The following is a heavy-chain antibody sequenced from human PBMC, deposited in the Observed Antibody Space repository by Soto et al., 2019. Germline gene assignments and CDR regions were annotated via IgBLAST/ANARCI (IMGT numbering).Heavy chain of an antibody. CDR3: ARDRDYYDSSGYYVYYFDY. J-gene: IGHJ4*02. D-gene: IGHD3-22*01. V-gene: IGHV4-59*01. CDR1: SDSISGYY. Sequence: PSATLSLTCTVSSDSISGYYWSWIRQPPGKGLEWIGYIYYSGSTNYNPSLKSRVTISLDMSKNQFSLKLRSVTAADTAVYYCARDRDYYDSSGYYVYYFDYWGQGTLVTVSS. CDR2: IYYSGST.